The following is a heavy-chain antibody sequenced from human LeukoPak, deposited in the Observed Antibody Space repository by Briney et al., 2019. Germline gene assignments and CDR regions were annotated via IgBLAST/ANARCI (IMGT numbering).Heavy chain of an antibody. V-gene: IGHV1-2*04. J-gene: IGHJ6*02. CDR3: ARDYLVGATTDYYYGMDV. CDR2: INPNSGGT. Sequence: GASVKVSCKASGYTFTGYYMHWVRQAPGQGLEWMGWINPNSGGTNYAQKFQGWVTMTRDTSISTAYMELSRLRSDDTAVYYCARDYLVGATTDYYYGMDVWGQGTTVTVSS. CDR1: GYTFTGYY. D-gene: IGHD1-26*01.